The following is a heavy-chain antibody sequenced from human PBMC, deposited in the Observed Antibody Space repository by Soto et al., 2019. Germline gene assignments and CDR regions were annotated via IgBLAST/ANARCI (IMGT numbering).Heavy chain of an antibody. CDR1: GGSISSSF. Sequence: SETLSLTCSVSGGSISSSFSSWIRQPPGKELEWIGYISYSGSTTYNPSLKSRITLSVDTSKNQFSLRVASVTAADTAVYYCARGHRAMEYYYYYGMDVWGQGTTVTVSS. CDR3: ARGHRAMEYYYYYGMDV. V-gene: IGHV4-59*01. CDR2: ISYSGST. J-gene: IGHJ6*02. D-gene: IGHD5-18*01.